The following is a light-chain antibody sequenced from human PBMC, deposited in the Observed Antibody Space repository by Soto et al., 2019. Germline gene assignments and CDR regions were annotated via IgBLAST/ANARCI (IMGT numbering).Light chain of an antibody. Sequence: EIVMTQSPATLSVSPGEGATLSCRASQSVSSKLAWYQQKPGQAPRLLIYGASPRATGIPARFSGSGSGTEFTLIISSLQSEDSAVYYCQQYNSWLWTFGQGTKVDIK. CDR2: GAS. CDR1: QSVSSK. V-gene: IGKV3-15*01. CDR3: QQYNSWLWT. J-gene: IGKJ1*01.